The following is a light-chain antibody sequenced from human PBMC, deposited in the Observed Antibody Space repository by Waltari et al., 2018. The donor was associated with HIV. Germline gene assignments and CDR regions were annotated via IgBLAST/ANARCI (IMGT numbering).Light chain of an antibody. CDR2: DVT. V-gene: IGLV2-14*03. CDR3: TSFTTTTAWV. Sequence: QSALTQPASVSGSLGQSITFSCTGTSSDIGGYEYVSWYQQHPGEAPKIIIYDVTNRPSGISDRFSGSKSGDTASLTISGLQAEDEADYYCTSFTTTTAWVFGGGTKLTVL. J-gene: IGLJ3*02. CDR1: SSDIGGYEY.